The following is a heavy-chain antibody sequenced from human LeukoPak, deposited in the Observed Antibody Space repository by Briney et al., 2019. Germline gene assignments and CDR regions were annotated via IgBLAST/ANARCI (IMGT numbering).Heavy chain of an antibody. D-gene: IGHD1-26*01. CDR3: AKGAPFRAYLEWGDVFDI. CDR2: ISGSGGST. V-gene: IGHV3-23*01. CDR1: GFTFSSYA. J-gene: IGHJ3*02. Sequence: PGGSLRLSCAASGFTFSSYAMSWVRQAPGKGLEWVSAISGSGGSTYYADSVKGRFTISRDNSKNTLYLQMNSLRAEDTAVYYCAKGAPFRAYLEWGDVFDIWGKGKMVTVSS.